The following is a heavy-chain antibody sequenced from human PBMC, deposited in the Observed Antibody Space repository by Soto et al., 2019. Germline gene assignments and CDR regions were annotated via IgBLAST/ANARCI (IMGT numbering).Heavy chain of an antibody. J-gene: IGHJ4*02. CDR2: SAHSGST. Sequence: LDRTYALYCGSFDGSSWSWFGESSGKGLEWIGESAHSGSTKYNPSITSRGSLSVHTSTKQFSLKMTSMTAADRGVYYCARGVDSWSGYLFWGQGTPVTVS. V-gene: IGHV4-34*01. CDR3: ARGVDSWSGYLF. CDR1: CGSFDGSS. D-gene: IGHD3-3*01.